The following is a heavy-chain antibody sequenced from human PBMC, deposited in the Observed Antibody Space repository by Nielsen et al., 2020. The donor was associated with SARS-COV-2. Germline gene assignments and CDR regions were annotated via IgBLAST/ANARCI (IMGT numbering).Heavy chain of an antibody. D-gene: IGHD3-10*01. V-gene: IGHV7-4-1*02. J-gene: IGHJ4*02. CDR1: GGSFTSYA. CDR2: INTNTGNP. Sequence: SVKVHCKASGGSFTSYAMNWGRQAPGQGLEWMGWINTNTGNPTYAQGFTGRFVFSLDTSVSTAYLQISSLKAEDTAVYYFARGNGSGSSWGQGTLVTVSS. CDR3: ARGNGSGSS.